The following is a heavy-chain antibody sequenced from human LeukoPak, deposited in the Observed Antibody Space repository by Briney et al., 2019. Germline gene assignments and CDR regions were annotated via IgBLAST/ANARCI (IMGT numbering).Heavy chain of an antibody. CDR2: ISYDGSNK. D-gene: IGHD3-3*02. J-gene: IGHJ5*02. V-gene: IGHV3-30-3*01. CDR3: ARGLSHFWSGSTLFDP. CDR1: GFTFSSYA. Sequence: GGSLRLSCAASGFTFSSYAMHWVRQAPGKGLEWVAVISYDGSNKYYADSVKGRFTISRDNSKNTLYLQMNSLRAEDTAVYYCARGLSHFWSGSTLFDPWGQGTLVTVSS.